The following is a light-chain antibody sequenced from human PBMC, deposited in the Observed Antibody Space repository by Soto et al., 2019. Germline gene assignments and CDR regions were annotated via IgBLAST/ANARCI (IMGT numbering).Light chain of an antibody. Sequence: DIVMTQSPDSLAVSLGERATINCKSSQSVLYNSNNKNYLAWYQQKPGQPPKLPIYWASTRETGVPDRFSGSGSGTAFTLTISSLQAEDVAVYYCQQYYSTPWTFGQGTKVEIK. J-gene: IGKJ1*01. CDR1: QSVLYNSNNKNY. CDR3: QQYYSTPWT. CDR2: WAS. V-gene: IGKV4-1*01.